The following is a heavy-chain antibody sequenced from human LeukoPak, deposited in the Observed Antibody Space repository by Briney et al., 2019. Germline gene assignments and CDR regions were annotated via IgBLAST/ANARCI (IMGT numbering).Heavy chain of an antibody. CDR1: GYTFTGYY. CDR2: INPNSDGT. D-gene: IGHD2-15*01. J-gene: IGHJ4*02. CDR3: AKERSRHSASWDY. V-gene: IGHV1-2*02. Sequence: ASVKVSCKASGYTFTGYYMHWVRQAPGQGLEWMGWINPNSDGTNYAQKSQGRVTMTTDTSTSTAYMKLSRLRSDDTAVYYCAKERSRHSASWDYGGQETLFTVSS.